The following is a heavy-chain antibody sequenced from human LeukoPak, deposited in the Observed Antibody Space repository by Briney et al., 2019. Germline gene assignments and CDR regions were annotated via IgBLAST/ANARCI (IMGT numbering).Heavy chain of an antibody. D-gene: IGHD3-22*01. V-gene: IGHV3-53*01. CDR2: IYSGGST. Sequence: PGGSLRLSCAASGFTVSSNYMSWVRQAPGKGLEWVSIIYSGGSTYYADSVKGRFTISRDNSKNTLSLQMNSLRAEDTAVYYCARDTYYDISGYPSWFDPWGQGTLVTVSS. J-gene: IGHJ5*02. CDR3: ARDTYYDISGYPSWFDP. CDR1: GFTVSSNY.